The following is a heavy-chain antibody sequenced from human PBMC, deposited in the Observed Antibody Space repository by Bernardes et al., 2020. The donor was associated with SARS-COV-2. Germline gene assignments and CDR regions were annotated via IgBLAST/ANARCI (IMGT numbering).Heavy chain of an antibody. Sequence: ASVKVSCKASGYTFTSYYMHWVRQAPGQGLEWMGIINPSGGSTSYAQKFQGRVTMTRDTSTSTVYMELSSLRSEDTAVYYCARAQGQWLVPEYFDYWGQGTLVTVSS. V-gene: IGHV1-46*01. CDR3: ARAQGQWLVPEYFDY. CDR2: INPSGGST. CDR1: GYTFTSYY. D-gene: IGHD6-19*01. J-gene: IGHJ4*02.